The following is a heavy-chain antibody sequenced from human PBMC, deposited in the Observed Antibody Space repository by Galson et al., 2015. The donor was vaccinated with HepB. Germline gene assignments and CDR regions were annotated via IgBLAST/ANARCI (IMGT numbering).Heavy chain of an antibody. V-gene: IGHV1-3*01. D-gene: IGHD4-11*01. CDR2: INAGNGNT. J-gene: IGHJ6*03. Sequence: SVKVSYKASGYTFTSYAMHWVRQAPGQRLEWMGWINAGNGNTKYSQKFQGRVTITRDTSASTAYMELSSLRSEDTAVYYCALVTSYYYYMDVWGKGTTVTVSS. CDR3: ALVTSYYYYMDV. CDR1: GYTFTSYA.